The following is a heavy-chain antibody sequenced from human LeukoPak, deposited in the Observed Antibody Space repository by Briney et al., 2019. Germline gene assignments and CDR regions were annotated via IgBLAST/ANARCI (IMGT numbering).Heavy chain of an antibody. CDR2: IYTSGST. CDR1: GGSISSGSYY. V-gene: IGHV4-61*02. Sequence: SETLSLTCTVSGGSISSGSYYWSWIRQPAGKGREWIGRIYTSGSTNYNPSLKSRVTISVDTSKNQFSLKLSSVTAADTAVYYCAREAITMVRGVHAFDIWGQGTMVTVSS. J-gene: IGHJ3*02. CDR3: AREAITMVRGVHAFDI. D-gene: IGHD3-10*01.